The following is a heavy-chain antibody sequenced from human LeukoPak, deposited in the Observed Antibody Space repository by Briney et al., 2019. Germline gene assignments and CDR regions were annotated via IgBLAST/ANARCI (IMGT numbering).Heavy chain of an antibody. Sequence: SETLSLTCTVSGDSISIYYWSWIRQPPGKGLEWIGYIYYTGSTTYNPSLKSRLTISIDTSKNQFSLNLISLTAADTAVYYCARGRGDSRDTSFDSWGQGTLVTVSS. CDR3: ARGRGDSRDTSFDS. D-gene: IGHD3-22*01. J-gene: IGHJ4*02. CDR1: GDSISIYY. V-gene: IGHV4-59*01. CDR2: IYYTGST.